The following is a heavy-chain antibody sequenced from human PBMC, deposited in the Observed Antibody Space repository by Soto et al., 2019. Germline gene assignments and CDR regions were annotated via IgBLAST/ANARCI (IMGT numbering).Heavy chain of an antibody. Sequence: ASVKVSCKASGYTFTGYYMHWVRQAPGQGLEWMGWINANSGSTNYAQKLQGRVTMTTDTSTSTAYMELRSLRSDDTAVYYCARDEEAVADYWGQGTLVTVSS. CDR1: GYTFTGYY. D-gene: IGHD6-19*01. J-gene: IGHJ4*02. V-gene: IGHV1-18*04. CDR3: ARDEEAVADY. CDR2: INANSGST.